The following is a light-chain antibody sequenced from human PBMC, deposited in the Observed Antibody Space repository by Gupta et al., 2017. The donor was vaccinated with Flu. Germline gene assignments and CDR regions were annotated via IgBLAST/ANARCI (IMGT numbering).Light chain of an antibody. CDR3: QQVHSPPYT. CDR1: HVISSY. Sequence: PFFLSASVGDRVTITCRDSHVISSYFAWFQQRPGKAPRLLIYSVSTLQGGVPSRFSGSGSATEFTLTISRLQPEDFATYYCQQVHSPPYTFGQGTTVEIK. V-gene: IGKV1-9*01. J-gene: IGKJ2*01. CDR2: SVS.